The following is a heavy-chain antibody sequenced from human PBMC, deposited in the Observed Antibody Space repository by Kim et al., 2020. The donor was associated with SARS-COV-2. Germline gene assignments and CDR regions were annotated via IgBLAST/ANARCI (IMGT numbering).Heavy chain of an antibody. D-gene: IGHD1-7*01. CDR1: GYTFTSQG. Sequence: ASVKVSCKASGYTFTSQGINWVRQAPGLGPEWMGWISPLNGKTKFAQKFQGRVVMTRETSTTTVEMELRSLTSDDTAVYYCARDGGITRGIDVWGQGTPV. V-gene: IGHV1-18*01. CDR3: ARDGGITRGIDV. CDR2: ISPLNGKT. J-gene: IGHJ6*01.